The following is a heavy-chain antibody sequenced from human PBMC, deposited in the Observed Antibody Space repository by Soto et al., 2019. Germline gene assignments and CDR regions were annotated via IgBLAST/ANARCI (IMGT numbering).Heavy chain of an antibody. J-gene: IGHJ4*02. CDR1: GFTFSSYG. Sequence: QVQLVESGGGVVQPGRSLRLSCAASGFTFSSYGMHWVRQAPGKGLEWVAVISYDGSNKYYADSVKGRFTICRDNSKNTLYLQMNSLRAEDTAVYYCAKWGVGYYFNYWGQGTLVTVSS. V-gene: IGHV3-30*18. CDR3: AKWGVGYYFNY. D-gene: IGHD3-10*01. CDR2: ISYDGSNK.